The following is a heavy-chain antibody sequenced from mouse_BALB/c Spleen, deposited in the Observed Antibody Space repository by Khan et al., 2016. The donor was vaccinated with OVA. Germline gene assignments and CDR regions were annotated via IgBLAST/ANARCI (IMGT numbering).Heavy chain of an antibody. CDR3: ARSVTITTVVATDFDY. J-gene: IGHJ2*01. V-gene: IGHV3-2*02. Sequence: EVQLQESGPGLVKPSQSLSLTCTVTGYSITSDYAWNWIRQFPGNKLEWMGYISYSGRTSYNPSLKSRISITRYTSTNQFFLQLNSVTTEDTATYYCARSVTITTVVATDFDYWGQGTTLTVSS. CDR1: GYSITSDYA. D-gene: IGHD1-1*01. CDR2: ISYSGRT.